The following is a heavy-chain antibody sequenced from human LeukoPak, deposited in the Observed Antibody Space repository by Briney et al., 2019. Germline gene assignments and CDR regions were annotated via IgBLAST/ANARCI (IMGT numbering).Heavy chain of an antibody. V-gene: IGHV4-4*02. J-gene: IGHJ4*02. Sequence: SETLSLTCAVSGGSISSSNWWNWVRQPPGKGLEWIGEIYLSGRTTYSPSLKSRATISADKSKNQFSLKLSSVTAADTAVYYCARDRHKLVDIVAGTLDYWGQGTLVTVSS. CDR1: GGSISSSNW. CDR2: IYLSGRT. CDR3: ARDRHKLVDIVAGTLDY. D-gene: IGHD5-12*01.